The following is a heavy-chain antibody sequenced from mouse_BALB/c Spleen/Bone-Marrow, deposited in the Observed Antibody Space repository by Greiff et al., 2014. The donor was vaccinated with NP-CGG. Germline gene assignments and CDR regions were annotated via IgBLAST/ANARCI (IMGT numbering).Heavy chain of an antibody. CDR3: AREPSIMITTGFAY. CDR2: IWAGGST. V-gene: IGHV2-9*02. CDR1: GFSLTSYG. Sequence: QVQLKESGPGLVAPSQSLSITCTVSGFSLTSYGVHWVRQPPGKGLEWLGVIWAGGSTNYNSALMSRLSISKDNSKSQVFLKMNSLQTDDTAMYYCAREPSIMITTGFAYWGQGTLVTVSA. J-gene: IGHJ3*01. D-gene: IGHD2-4*01.